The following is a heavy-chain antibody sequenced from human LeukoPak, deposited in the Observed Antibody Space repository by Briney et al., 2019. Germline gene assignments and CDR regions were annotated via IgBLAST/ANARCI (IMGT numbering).Heavy chain of an antibody. V-gene: IGHV4-59*08. CDR3: ARGPTTLPYYFDY. J-gene: IGHJ4*02. CDR2: IYYSGST. Sequence: PSQTLSLTCTVSGGSISSYYWSWIRQPPGKGLEWIGYIYYSGSTNYNPSLKSRVTISVDTSKNQFSLKLSSVTAADTAVYYCARGPTTLPYYFDYWGQGTLVTVSS. D-gene: IGHD1-26*01. CDR1: GGSISSYY.